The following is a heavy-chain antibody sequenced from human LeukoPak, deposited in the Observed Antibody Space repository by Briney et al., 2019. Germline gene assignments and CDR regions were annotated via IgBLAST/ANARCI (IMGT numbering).Heavy chain of an antibody. J-gene: IGHJ6*02. CDR3: ARDKAITMIVVYYGMDV. D-gene: IGHD3-22*01. CDR2: IKQDGSEK. Sequence: PGGSLRLSCAASGFTFSSYWMSWVRQAPGKGLEWVANIKQDGSEKYYVDSVKGRFTISRDNSKNTLYLQMNSLRAEDTAVYYCARDKAITMIVVYYGMDVWGQGTTVTVSS. V-gene: IGHV3-7*01. CDR1: GFTFSSYW.